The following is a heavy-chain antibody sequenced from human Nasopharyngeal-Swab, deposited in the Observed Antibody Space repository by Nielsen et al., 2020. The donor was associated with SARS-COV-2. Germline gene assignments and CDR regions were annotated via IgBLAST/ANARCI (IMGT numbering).Heavy chain of an antibody. D-gene: IGHD4-11*01. CDR2: VSYSGPT. J-gene: IGHJ4*02. CDR1: GGSLSSSNYY. CDR3: GRLTKTTVTRRLYFDY. Sequence: SETLSLTCTVSGGSLSSSNYYWGWIRQPPGKGLEWIGTVSYSGPTYYNPSLKSRVTMSVDTSKNHFSLRLSSVTAADTAVYYCGRLTKTTVTRRLYFDYWGQGTLVTVYS. V-gene: IGHV4-39*02.